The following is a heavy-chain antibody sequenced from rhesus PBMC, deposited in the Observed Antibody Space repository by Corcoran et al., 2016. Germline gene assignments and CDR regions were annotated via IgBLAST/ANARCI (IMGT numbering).Heavy chain of an antibody. CDR2: ISSGSGSTT. CDR1: GFTFSDHY. V-gene: IGHV3-110*02. D-gene: IGHD3-3*01. CDR3: ATYLDWGHFDY. J-gene: IGHJ4*01. Sequence: EVQLVESGGGLVQPGGSLRLSCAASGFTFSDHYMDWVRQAPGKGLEWVSSISSGSGSTTLYPDSVKGRFTISGENAKNTLYLQMDSLRAEDTAVYYCATYLDWGHFDYWGQGVLVTVSS.